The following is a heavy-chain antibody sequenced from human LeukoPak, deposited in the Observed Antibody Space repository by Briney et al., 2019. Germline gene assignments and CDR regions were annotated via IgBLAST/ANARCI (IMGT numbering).Heavy chain of an antibody. CDR1: GGSFSSRPYY. V-gene: IGHV4-34*01. CDR3: ARGLPPTYYYYMDV. J-gene: IGHJ6*03. Sequence: SQTLSLTCTVSGGSFSSRPYYWSWIRQPPGKGLEWIGEINHSGSTNYNPSLKSRVTISVDTSKNQFSLKLSSVTAADTAVYYCARGLPPTYYYYMDVWGKGTTVTVSS. CDR2: INHSGST.